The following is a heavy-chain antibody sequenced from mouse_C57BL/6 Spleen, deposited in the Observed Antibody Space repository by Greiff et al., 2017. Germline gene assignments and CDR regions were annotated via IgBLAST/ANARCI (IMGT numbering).Heavy chain of an antibody. CDR3: AREGVYDGYYGY. CDR1: GYAFTSYW. V-gene: IGHV1-80*01. Sequence: QVQLQQSGAELVKPGASVKISCKASGYAFTSYWMNWVKQRPGKGLEWIGQIYPGDGDTNYNGKFKGKATLTADKSSSTAYMQLGSLTSEDSAVYYCAREGVYDGYYGYWGQGTTLTVSS. J-gene: IGHJ2*01. CDR2: IYPGDGDT. D-gene: IGHD2-3*01.